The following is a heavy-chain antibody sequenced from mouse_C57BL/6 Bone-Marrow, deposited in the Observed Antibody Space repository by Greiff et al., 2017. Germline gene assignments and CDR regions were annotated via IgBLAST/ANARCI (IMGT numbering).Heavy chain of an antibody. V-gene: IGHV14-3*01. CDR3: ALPSGSYVGFAY. CDR1: GFTIKNTY. CDR2: INPANGNT. Sequence: VQLQQSVAELVRPGASVKLSCTASGFTIKNTYMHWVKQRPEQGLEWIGRINPANGNTKYAPKFQGKATITADPSSNPAYLQLSSLTSEDTAIYYCALPSGSYVGFAYWGQGTLVTVSA. J-gene: IGHJ3*01. D-gene: IGHD1-1*02.